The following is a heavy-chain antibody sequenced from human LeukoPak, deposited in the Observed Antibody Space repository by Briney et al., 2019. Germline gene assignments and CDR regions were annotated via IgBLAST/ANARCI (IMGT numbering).Heavy chain of an antibody. Sequence: SVKVSCKASGGTFSSYAISWVRQAPGQGLEWMGGIIPIFGTANYARKFQGRVTITADESTSTAYMELSSLRSEDTAVYYCARDQASGGGYYFDYWGQGTLVTVSS. CDR3: ARDQASGGGYYFDY. CDR1: GGTFSSYA. CDR2: IIPIFGTA. V-gene: IGHV1-69*13. J-gene: IGHJ4*02. D-gene: IGHD3-22*01.